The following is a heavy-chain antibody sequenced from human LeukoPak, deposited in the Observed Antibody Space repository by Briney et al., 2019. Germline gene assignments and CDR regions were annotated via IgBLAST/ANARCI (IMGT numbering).Heavy chain of an antibody. CDR2: INPDGSRT. Sequence: GGSLRLSCAASGFTFSNYWVHWVRQAPGKGLVWVSRINPDGSRTDYADSVKGRFTISRDNAKNTLYLQMNSLRAEDTAVYFCARDLRGKSDYWGQGALVTVSS. V-gene: IGHV3-74*01. D-gene: IGHD4-23*01. J-gene: IGHJ4*02. CDR3: ARDLRGKSDY. CDR1: GFTFSNYW.